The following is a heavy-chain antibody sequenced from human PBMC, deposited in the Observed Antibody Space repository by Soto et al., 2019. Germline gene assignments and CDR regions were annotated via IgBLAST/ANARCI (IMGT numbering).Heavy chain of an antibody. CDR2: IYPGDSDT. Sequence: PGESLKISCKVSGYGFTSYWIGWVRQMPGKGLEWMGIIYPGDSDTRYNPSFQGQVTISADKSISTAYLQWSSLKASDTAMYYCARLKRDGYNYSPLYYWGQGTLVTVSS. CDR3: ARLKRDGYNYSPLYY. V-gene: IGHV5-51*01. J-gene: IGHJ4*02. D-gene: IGHD5-12*01. CDR1: GYGFTSYW.